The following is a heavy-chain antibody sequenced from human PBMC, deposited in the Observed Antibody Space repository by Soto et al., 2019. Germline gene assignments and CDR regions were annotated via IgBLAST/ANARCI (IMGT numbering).Heavy chain of an antibody. CDR1: GGTFSSYA. V-gene: IGHV1-69*01. CDR3: SSEPPAAYYYDCSGYRPFDY. CDR2: IIPIFGTA. D-gene: IGHD3-22*01. Sequence: QVQLVQSGDEVKKPGSSVKVSCKASGGTFSSYAISWVRQAPGQGIEWMGGIIPIFGTANYAQKFQGRVTITADESTSTAYMELSRLRSEETAVYYCSSEPPAAYYYDCSGYRPFDYWGQGTLVTVSS. J-gene: IGHJ4*02.